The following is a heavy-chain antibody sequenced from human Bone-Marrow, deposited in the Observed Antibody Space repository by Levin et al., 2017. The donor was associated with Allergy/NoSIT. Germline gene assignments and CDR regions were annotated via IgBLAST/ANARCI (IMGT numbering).Heavy chain of an antibody. V-gene: IGHV1-24*01. CDR2: FDRGKHET. CDR1: GYTLTESS. D-gene: IGHD5-18*01. CDR3: VMWRSHYTSGYEYFDN. Sequence: VASVKVSCKISGYTLTESSIHWVRQAPGMGLEWLGGFDRGKHETIDAQSFQGRVTMTEDTSTDTVHMELSSLTSDDAAVYYCVMWRSHYTSGYEYFDNWGQGTLVAVSS. J-gene: IGHJ4*02.